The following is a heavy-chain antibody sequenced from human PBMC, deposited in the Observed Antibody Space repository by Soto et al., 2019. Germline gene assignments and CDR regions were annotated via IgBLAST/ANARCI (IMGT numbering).Heavy chain of an antibody. D-gene: IGHD4-17*01. CDR2: IYNSGST. V-gene: IGHV4-30-4*01. CDR3: ARDRPTVTTSRYYYGMDV. CDR1: GDSISSGDYY. Sequence: QVQLQESGPRLVKPSQTLSLTCSVSGDSISSGDYYWTWIRQPPGKGLEWIGYIYNSGSTYYNPSLKSRVTISVDTPKNQFSLRLSSVTAADTAVYYCARDRPTVTTSRYYYGMDVWGQGTTVTVSS. J-gene: IGHJ6*02.